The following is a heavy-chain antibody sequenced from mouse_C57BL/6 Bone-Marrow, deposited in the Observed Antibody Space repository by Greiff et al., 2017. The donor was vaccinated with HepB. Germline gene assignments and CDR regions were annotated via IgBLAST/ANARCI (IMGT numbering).Heavy chain of an antibody. CDR1: GFSLTSYG. CDR2: IWSGGST. J-gene: IGHJ1*03. V-gene: IGHV2-2*01. CDR3: AREGMITTEYFDV. Sequence: VKLVESGPGLVQPSQSLSITCTVSGFSLTSYGVHWVRQSPGKGLEWLGVIWSGGSTDYNAAFISRLSISKDNSKSQVFFKMNSLQADDTAIYYCAREGMITTEYFDVWGTGTTVTVSS. D-gene: IGHD2-4*01.